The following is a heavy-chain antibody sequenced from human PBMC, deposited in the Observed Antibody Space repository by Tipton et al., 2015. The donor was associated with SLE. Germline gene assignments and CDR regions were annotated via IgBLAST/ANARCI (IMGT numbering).Heavy chain of an antibody. V-gene: IGHV4-4*08. CDR1: GGSISSYY. Sequence: GLVKPSETLSLTCTVSGGSISSYYWSWIRQPPGKGLEWIGYIYDSGSTNYNPSLKSRVTISVDTSKNQFSLGLSSVTAADTAVYYCARKSSIAPVDYWGQGTLVTVSS. D-gene: IGHD6-6*01. CDR3: ARKSSIAPVDY. CDR2: IYDSGST. J-gene: IGHJ4*02.